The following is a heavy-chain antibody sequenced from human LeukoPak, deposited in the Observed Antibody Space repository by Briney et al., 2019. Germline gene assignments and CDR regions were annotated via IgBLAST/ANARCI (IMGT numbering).Heavy chain of an antibody. Sequence: PSETLSLTCAVYGGSLSGYYRSWIRQPPGKGLEWIGEINHSGSTNYNPSLKSRVTISVDTSKNQFSLKLSSVTAADTAVYYRARGGIRFLEWLHHHHFDYWGQGTLVTVSS. CDR3: ARGGIRFLEWLHHHHFDY. J-gene: IGHJ4*02. CDR2: INHSGST. V-gene: IGHV4-34*01. D-gene: IGHD3-3*01. CDR1: GGSLSGYY.